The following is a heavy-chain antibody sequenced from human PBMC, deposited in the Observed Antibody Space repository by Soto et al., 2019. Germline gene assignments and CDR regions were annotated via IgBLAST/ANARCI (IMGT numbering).Heavy chain of an antibody. V-gene: IGHV3-7*01. CDR2: IKPDGSEK. J-gene: IGHJ4*02. D-gene: IGHD2-21*01. Sequence: EEQLVESGGGLVQPGGSLRLSCVASGFTFSSHWMTWVRQAPGKGLEWVANIKPDGSEKNYVDSVEGRFTISRDNVENSLYLQMNNLRAEDTAVYYCARFRDYFGCWGQGTLVTVSS. CDR1: GFTFSSHW. CDR3: ARFRDYFGC.